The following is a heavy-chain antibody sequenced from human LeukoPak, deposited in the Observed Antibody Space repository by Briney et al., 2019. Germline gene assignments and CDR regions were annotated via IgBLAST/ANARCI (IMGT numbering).Heavy chain of an antibody. D-gene: IGHD4-23*01. CDR1: GGSISSYY. CDR2: IYYSGST. Sequence: SETLSLTCTVSGGSISSYYWSWIRQPPGKGLEWIGYIYYSGSTNYNPSLKSRVTISVDTSKNQFSLKLSSVTAADTAVYYCARSGNSGGYQFFDYWGQGTLVTVSS. CDR3: ARSGNSGGYQFFDY. V-gene: IGHV4-59*01. J-gene: IGHJ4*02.